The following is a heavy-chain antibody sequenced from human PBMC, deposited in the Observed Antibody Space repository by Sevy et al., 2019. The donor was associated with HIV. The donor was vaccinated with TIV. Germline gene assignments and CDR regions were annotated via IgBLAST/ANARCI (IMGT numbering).Heavy chain of an antibody. J-gene: IGHJ5*02. Sequence: GGSLRLSCVGSGFTFGSYAMSWVRQAPGKGLEWVSGMSVTGGSIFYADSVKGRFTISRDNSQNSLFLQMNSLGADDTAVYYSKQWRYRNPGPGKFDLWGQGTLVTVSS. D-gene: IGHD3-9*01. CDR1: GFTFGSYA. CDR3: KQWRYRNPGPGKFDL. CDR2: MSVTGGSI. V-gene: IGHV3-23*01.